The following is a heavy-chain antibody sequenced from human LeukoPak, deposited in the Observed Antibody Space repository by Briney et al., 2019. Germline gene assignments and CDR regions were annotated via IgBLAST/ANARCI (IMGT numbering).Heavy chain of an antibody. V-gene: IGHV1-69*13. Sequence: ASVKVSCKASGGTFSSYAISWVRQAPGQGLEWMGGIIPIFGTANYAQKFQGRVTITADESTSTAYMELSSLRSEDTAVYYCARAFAGTDVDYYMDVWGKGTTVTVSS. CDR3: ARAFAGTDVDYYMDV. CDR2: IIPIFGTA. D-gene: IGHD6-13*01. J-gene: IGHJ6*03. CDR1: GGTFSSYA.